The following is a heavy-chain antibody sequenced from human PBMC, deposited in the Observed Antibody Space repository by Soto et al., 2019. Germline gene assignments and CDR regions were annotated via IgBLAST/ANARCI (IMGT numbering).Heavy chain of an antibody. V-gene: IGHV4-34*01. Sequence: SETLSLTCAVYGGSFSGYYWSWIRQPPGKGLEWIGEINHSGSTNYNPSLKSRVTISVDTSKNQFSLKLSYVTAADTAVYYCARERGSGSSDFDYWGQGTLVTVSS. CDR1: GGSFSGYY. D-gene: IGHD3-10*01. J-gene: IGHJ4*02. CDR3: ARERGSGSSDFDY. CDR2: INHSGST.